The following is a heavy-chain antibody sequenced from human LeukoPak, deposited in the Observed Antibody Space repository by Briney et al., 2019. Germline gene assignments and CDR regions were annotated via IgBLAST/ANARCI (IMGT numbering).Heavy chain of an antibody. CDR2: IYHSGST. Sequence: SETLSLTCAVSGYSISSGYYWGWIRQPPGKGLERIGSIYHSGSTYYNPSLKSRVTISVDTSKNQFSLKLSSVTAADTAVYYCARHGYRSGPNNWFDPWGQGTLVTVSS. V-gene: IGHV4-38-2*01. J-gene: IGHJ5*02. D-gene: IGHD3-3*01. CDR3: ARHGYRSGPNNWFDP. CDR1: GYSISSGYY.